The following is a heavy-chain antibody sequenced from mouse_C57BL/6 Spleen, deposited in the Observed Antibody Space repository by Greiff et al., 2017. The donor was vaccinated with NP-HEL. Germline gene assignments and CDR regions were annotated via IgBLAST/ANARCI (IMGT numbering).Heavy chain of an antibody. J-gene: IGHJ2*01. D-gene: IGHD1-1*01. CDR1: GYTFTSYW. Sequence: QVQLQQPGAELVKPGASVKLSCKASGYTFTSYWMQWVNQRPGQGLEWIGEIDPSDSYTNYNQKFKGKATLTVDTSSSTAYMQLSSLTSEDSAVYYCASDDYYGSSPIAYWGQGTTLTVSS. CDR3: ASDDYYGSSPIAY. CDR2: IDPSDSYT. V-gene: IGHV1-50*01.